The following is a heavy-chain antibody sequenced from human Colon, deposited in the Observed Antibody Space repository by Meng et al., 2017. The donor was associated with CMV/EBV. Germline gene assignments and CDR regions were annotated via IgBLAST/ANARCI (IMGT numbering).Heavy chain of an antibody. CDR3: AKDRYGSGIDY. CDR2: INNNGGNT. V-gene: IGHV3-23*01. CDR1: GFTFDTYA. D-gene: IGHD6-19*01. J-gene: IGHJ4*02. Sequence: GGSLRLSCAAPGFTFDTYAMSWVRQAPGKGLEWVSTINNNGGNTFYADSVKGRFTISRDNSKSTMTLHMDGLRAEDTAVYYCAKDRYGSGIDYWGQGTLVTVSS.